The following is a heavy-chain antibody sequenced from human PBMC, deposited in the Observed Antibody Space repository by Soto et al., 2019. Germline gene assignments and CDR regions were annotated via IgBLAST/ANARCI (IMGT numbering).Heavy chain of an antibody. CDR1: GFTFSSYA. D-gene: IGHD6-13*01. CDR3: ARVERIAAAFFFDY. V-gene: IGHV3-30-3*01. CDR2: ISYDGSNK. Sequence: ESGGGVVQPGRSLRLSCAASGFTFSSYAMHWVRQAPGKGLEWVAVISYDGSNKYYADSVKGRFTISRDNSKNTLYLQMNSLRAEDTAVYYCARVERIAAAFFFDYWGQGTLVTVSS. J-gene: IGHJ4*02.